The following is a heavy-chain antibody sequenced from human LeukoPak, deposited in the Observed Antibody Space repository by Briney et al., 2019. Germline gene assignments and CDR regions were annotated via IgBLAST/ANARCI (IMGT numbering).Heavy chain of an antibody. CDR1: GGSISSYY. Sequence: SETLSLTCTISGGSISSYYWSWIRQPPGKGLEWIGYVYYRGNTNYNPSLKSRVTISIDTSKSLLSLKLNSVTAADTAVYYCARVEVGAANRQWYGMDVWGQGTTVTVSS. D-gene: IGHD2-15*01. CDR3: ARVEVGAANRQWYGMDV. V-gene: IGHV4-59*01. J-gene: IGHJ6*02. CDR2: VYYRGNT.